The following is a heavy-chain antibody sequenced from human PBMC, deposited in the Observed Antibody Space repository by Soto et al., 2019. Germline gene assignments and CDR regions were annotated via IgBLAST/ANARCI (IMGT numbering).Heavy chain of an antibody. Sequence: GESLKSSCKGSGYSFTSYWISCVRQMPGKGLEWMVRIDPSDSYTNYSPSFQGHVTISADKSISTAYLQWSSLKASDTAMYYCARNMISGYSSSWYLGHFPHWGQGTMVTVSS. J-gene: IGHJ1*01. V-gene: IGHV5-10-1*01. CDR3: ARNMISGYSSSWYLGHFPH. CDR2: IDPSDSYT. CDR1: GYSFTSYW. D-gene: IGHD6-13*01.